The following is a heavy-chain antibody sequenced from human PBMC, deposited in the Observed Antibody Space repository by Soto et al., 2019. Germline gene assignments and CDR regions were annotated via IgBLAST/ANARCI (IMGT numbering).Heavy chain of an antibody. V-gene: IGHV4-59*11. J-gene: IGHJ4*02. CDR2: IYYNGNT. Sequence: QLQLRESGPGLVKPSETLSLTCTVSGGSISNHYWSWIRQPPGKGLEWIGYIYYNGNTNYNPSLKSRVTMSVDTSKNQISLTLSSVTAANTAVYYCARANWYSEYWGQGTLVTVSS. CDR1: GGSISNHY. D-gene: IGHD7-27*01. CDR3: ARANWYSEY.